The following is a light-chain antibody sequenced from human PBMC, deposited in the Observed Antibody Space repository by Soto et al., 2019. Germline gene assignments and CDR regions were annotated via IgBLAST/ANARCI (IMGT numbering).Light chain of an antibody. CDR2: DAS. Sequence: IQMTQSPSPLSASGGDRVTITCRANQSISNHLNWYQQKPGKAPNLLIYDASSLESGVPSRFSGSGSGTEFTLTISSLQPDDSATYYCQQYNSYPITFGQGTRLEIK. J-gene: IGKJ5*01. V-gene: IGKV1-13*02. CDR1: QSISNH. CDR3: QQYNSYPIT.